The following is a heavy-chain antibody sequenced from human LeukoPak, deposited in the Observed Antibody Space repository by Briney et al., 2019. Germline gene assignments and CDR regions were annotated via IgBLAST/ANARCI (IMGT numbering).Heavy chain of an antibody. CDR1: GFTFSSYA. J-gene: IGHJ5*02. D-gene: IGHD1-26*01. Sequence: GGSLRLSCAASGFTFSSYAMHWVRQAPGKGLEWVAVISYDGSNKYYADSVKGRFTISRDNSKNTLYLQMNSLRAEDTAVYYRARERWELLDPWGQGTLVTVSS. CDR2: ISYDGSNK. V-gene: IGHV3-30-3*01. CDR3: ARERWELLDP.